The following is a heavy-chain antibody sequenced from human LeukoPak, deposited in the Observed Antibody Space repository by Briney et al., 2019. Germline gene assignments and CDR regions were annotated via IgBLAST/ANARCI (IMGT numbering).Heavy chain of an antibody. CDR2: ISYDGSNK. CDR1: GFTFSSYA. Sequence: GGSLRLSCAASGFTFSSYAMHWVRQAPGKGLEWVAVISYDGSNKYYADSVKGRFTISRDNSKNTLYLQMNSLRAEDTAVYYCAGEGLSGLDYWGQGTLVTVSS. D-gene: IGHD3-16*01. V-gene: IGHV3-30-3*01. J-gene: IGHJ4*02. CDR3: AGEGLSGLDY.